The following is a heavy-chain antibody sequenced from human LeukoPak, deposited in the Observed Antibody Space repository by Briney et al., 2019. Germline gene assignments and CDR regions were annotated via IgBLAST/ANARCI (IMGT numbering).Heavy chain of an antibody. J-gene: IGHJ4*02. D-gene: IGHD3-16*01. Sequence: GGSLRLSCAASGFTFSNAYMNWVRQAPGKGLEWVSSISSSSSYIYYADSVKGRFTISRDNAKNSLYLQMNSLRAEDTALYYCAKDMGGDHLDYWGQGTLVTVSS. CDR1: GFTFSNAY. V-gene: IGHV3-21*04. CDR2: ISSSSSYI. CDR3: AKDMGGDHLDY.